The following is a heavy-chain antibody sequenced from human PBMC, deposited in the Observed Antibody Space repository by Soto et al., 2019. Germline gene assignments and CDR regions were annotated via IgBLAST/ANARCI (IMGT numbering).Heavy chain of an antibody. J-gene: IGHJ6*02. D-gene: IGHD1-26*01. CDR2: IIPIFGTA. V-gene: IGHV1-69*13. CDR1: GGTFSSYA. CDR3: ARASRVGAIPPNYYYYYGMDV. Sequence: ASVKVSCKASGGTFSSYAISWVRQAPGQGLEWMGGIIPIFGTANYAQKFQGRVTITADESTSTAYMELSSLRSEDTAVYYCARASRVGAIPPNYYYYYGMDVWGQGTTVTVSS.